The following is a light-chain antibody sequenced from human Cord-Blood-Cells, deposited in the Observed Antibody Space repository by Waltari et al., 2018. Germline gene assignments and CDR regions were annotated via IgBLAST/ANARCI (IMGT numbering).Light chain of an antibody. CDR1: RSRLPSNGYNY. CDR3: MQALQTPLT. J-gene: IGKJ4*01. V-gene: IGKV2-28*01. Sequence: DIVMTQSPLSLPVTPGEPAYISCRSSRSRLPSNGYNYFDWSLQKPGQAPQLLIYLGSNRASGGPDRLSGSGACTDFTLRISRVEAEDVGVYYCMQALQTPLTFGGGTKVEIK. CDR2: LGS.